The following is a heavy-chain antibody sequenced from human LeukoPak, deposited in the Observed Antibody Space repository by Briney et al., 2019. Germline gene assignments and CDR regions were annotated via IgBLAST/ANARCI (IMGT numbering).Heavy chain of an antibody. CDR2: IRSKANSYET. Sequence: GGSLRLSCAASGFTFSGSAMHWVRQASGKGLEWVGRIRSKANSYETAYAASVKGRFTISRDDSKNTAYLQMNNLKTEDTAVYYCASGTYSQHWGQGTLVTVSS. D-gene: IGHD1-26*01. J-gene: IGHJ4*02. V-gene: IGHV3-73*01. CDR3: ASGTYSQH. CDR1: GFTFSGSA.